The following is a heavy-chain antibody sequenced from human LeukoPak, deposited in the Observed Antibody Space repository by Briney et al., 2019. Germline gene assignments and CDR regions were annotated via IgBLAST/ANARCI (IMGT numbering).Heavy chain of an antibody. CDR1: GGTISTYY. D-gene: IGHD4-17*01. CDR2: IQYRGNA. J-gene: IGHJ4*02. CDR3: ARVGSLTTFD. Sequence: PSETLSLTCTVSGGTISTYYWTWIRQPPGKGLEWIGYIQYRGNADYNPSLKSRVTISVDTSNNQCSLRLSSVTAADTAMYYCARVGSLTTFDWGQGTLVTVCS. V-gene: IGHV4-59*01.